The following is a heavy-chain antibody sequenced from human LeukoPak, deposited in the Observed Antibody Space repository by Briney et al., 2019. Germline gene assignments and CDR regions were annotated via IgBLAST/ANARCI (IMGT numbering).Heavy chain of an antibody. Sequence: GGSLRLSCAASGFTFSTYSMNWVRQAPGKGLEWVSYIGSTITTMYYADSVRGRFTISRDSAKNSLYLQMNSLRAEDTAVYYCARLAGSGAAAYLDYWGQGTLVTVSS. CDR1: GFTFSTYS. V-gene: IGHV3-48*01. CDR2: IGSTITTM. CDR3: ARLAGSGAAAYLDY. J-gene: IGHJ4*02. D-gene: IGHD6-13*01.